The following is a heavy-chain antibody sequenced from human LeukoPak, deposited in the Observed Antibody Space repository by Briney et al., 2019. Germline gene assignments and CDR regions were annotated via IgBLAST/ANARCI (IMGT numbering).Heavy chain of an antibody. D-gene: IGHD4-17*01. Sequence: ASVKVSCKASGYTFTSYGISWVRQAPGQGLEWMGWISAYNGNTNYAQKLQGRVTMTTDTSTSTAYMELRSLRSDDTAVYYCARISDYGDYVRAFDIWGQGTMVTVSS. CDR3: ARISDYGDYVRAFDI. CDR1: GYTFTSYG. V-gene: IGHV1-18*01. J-gene: IGHJ3*02. CDR2: ISAYNGNT.